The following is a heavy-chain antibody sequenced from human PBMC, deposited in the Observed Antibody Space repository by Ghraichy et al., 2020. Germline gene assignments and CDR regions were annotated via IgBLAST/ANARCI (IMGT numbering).Heavy chain of an antibody. D-gene: IGHD2-2*01. CDR1: GGTFSSYA. CDR2: IIPIFGTA. V-gene: IGHV1-69*13. J-gene: IGHJ4*02. CDR3: CAQGPAAPDY. Sequence: SVKVSCKASGGTFSSYAISWVRQAPGQGLEWMGGIIPIFGTANYAQKFQGRVTITADESTSTAYMELSSLRSEDTAVYYCCAQGPAAPDYWGQGTLVTVSS.